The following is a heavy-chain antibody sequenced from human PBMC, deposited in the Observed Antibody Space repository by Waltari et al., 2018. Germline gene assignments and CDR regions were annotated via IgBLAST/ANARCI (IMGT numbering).Heavy chain of an antibody. CDR2: INHSGRT. CDR1: GYSISSGYF. D-gene: IGHD1-26*01. V-gene: IGHV4-38-2*01. J-gene: IGHJ4*02. CDR3: ARNSGNYSFFY. Sequence: QVQLQGSGPGLVKPSETLSLTCAVSGYSISSGYFWGWIRQPPGKGLEWIGSINHSGRTYYNPSLNSRVTISVDTSKNQFSLKLSSVTAADTAVYYCARNSGNYSFFYWGQGTLVTVSS.